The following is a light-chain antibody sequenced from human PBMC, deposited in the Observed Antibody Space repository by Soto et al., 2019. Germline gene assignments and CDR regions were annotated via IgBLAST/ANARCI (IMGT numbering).Light chain of an antibody. Sequence: EIVMTQSPATRSVSPGERATLSCRASQSIYSNLAWYQQRPGQPPRLLIYRASTRATDIPARFSGSGSGTDFTLTISRLEPADFAVYYCQQYGSSLPWTFGQGTKVDIK. V-gene: IGKV3-15*01. CDR3: QQYGSSLPWT. CDR2: RAS. J-gene: IGKJ1*01. CDR1: QSIYSN.